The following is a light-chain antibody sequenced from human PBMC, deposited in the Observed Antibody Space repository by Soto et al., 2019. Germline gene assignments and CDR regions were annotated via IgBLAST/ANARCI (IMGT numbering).Light chain of an antibody. CDR3: EQYESYSWT. CDR2: GAS. J-gene: IGKJ1*01. CDR1: QSININ. Sequence: ELRTTQSPATPTLSPAARPTLSYRASQSININLAWYQQKPGQATRLLIYGASTRATGLPARFSGSGSGTEFTLIISSLQSEDSATYYCEQYESYSWTVGEGTKVDIK. V-gene: IGKV3-15*01.